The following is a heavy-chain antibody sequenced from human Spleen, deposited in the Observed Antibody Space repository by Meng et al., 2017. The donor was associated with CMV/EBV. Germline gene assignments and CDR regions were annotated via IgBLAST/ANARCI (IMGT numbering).Heavy chain of an antibody. CDR2: INRSGST. CDR1: GGSFSGYC. J-gene: IGHJ4*02. D-gene: IGHD3-3*01. Sequence: VSGGSFSGYCWSWVRQPPGRGLEWIGEINRSGSTNYNPSFKSRGTISVETSKNQFSLKQSSVTAADTAVYYCARGLSELRSSYYFDYWGQGTLVTVSS. CDR3: ARGLSELRSSYYFDY. V-gene: IGHV4-34*01.